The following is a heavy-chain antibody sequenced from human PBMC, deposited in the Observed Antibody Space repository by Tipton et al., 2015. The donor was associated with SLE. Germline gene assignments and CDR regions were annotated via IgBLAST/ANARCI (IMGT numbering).Heavy chain of an antibody. CDR3: ARRGWAARPQWFFDL. D-gene: IGHD6-25*01. CDR1: GYTFSNHY. V-gene: IGHV5-51*01. Sequence: QSGAEVKEPGESLRISCQASGYTFSNHYIGWVRQMPGKGLEWIGIIYPGDSTTKYSPSFKGQVTMSADESVSTAYLLWSSPKASDTAIYYCARRGWAARPQWFFDLWGRGTLVTV. J-gene: IGHJ2*01. CDR2: IYPGDSTT.